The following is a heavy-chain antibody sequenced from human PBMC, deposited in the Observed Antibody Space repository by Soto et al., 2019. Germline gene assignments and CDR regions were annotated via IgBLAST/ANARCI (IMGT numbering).Heavy chain of an antibody. Sequence: QVQLVQSGAEVKKPGASVKVSCKASGYTFSSYALYWVRQAPGQRLEWMGWINVGNGNTKYSQKLQGRVTLSRDTSASTAFMGLSSLRSDEDTAVYYCVREHSSGWYGDYWGQGTLVTVSS. D-gene: IGHD6-13*01. CDR3: VREHSSGWYGDY. V-gene: IGHV1-3*01. CDR2: INVGNGNT. CDR1: GYTFSSYA. J-gene: IGHJ4*02.